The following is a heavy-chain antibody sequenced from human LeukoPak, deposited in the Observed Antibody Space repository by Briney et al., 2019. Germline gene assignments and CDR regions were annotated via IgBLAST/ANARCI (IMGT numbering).Heavy chain of an antibody. CDR1: GGSISSSNW. CDR3: ASLSPFDCSSTSCPMGAFDI. CDR2: IYHSGST. Sequence: PSETLSLTCAVSGGSISSSNWWSWVRQPPGKGLEWIGEIYHSGSTNYTPSLTSRVTISVDKSKNPSSLKLSSVTAAATAVYYCASLSPFDCSSTSCPMGAFDIWGQGTMVTVSS. J-gene: IGHJ3*02. D-gene: IGHD2-2*01. V-gene: IGHV4-4*02.